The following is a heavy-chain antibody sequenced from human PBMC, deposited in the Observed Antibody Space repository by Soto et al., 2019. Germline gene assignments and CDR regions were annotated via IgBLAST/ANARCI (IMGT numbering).Heavy chain of an antibody. J-gene: IGHJ4*02. D-gene: IGHD1-26*01. CDR2: IWYDGSNK. Sequence: GESLKISCAASGFTFSSYGMHWVRQAPGKGLEWVAVIWYDGSNKYYADSVKGRFTISRDNSKNTLYLQMNSLRAEDTAVYYCARGSSGSYVDYWGQGTLVTVSS. CDR3: ARGSSGSYVDY. CDR1: GFTFSSYG. V-gene: IGHV3-33*01.